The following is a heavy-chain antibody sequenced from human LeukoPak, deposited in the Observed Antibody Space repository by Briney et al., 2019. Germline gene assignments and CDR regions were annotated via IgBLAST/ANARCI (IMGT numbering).Heavy chain of an antibody. J-gene: IGHJ5*02. CDR3: AKGARGDTVTSIVGLNWFDP. CDR2: ISYDGRHK. V-gene: IGHV3-30*18. D-gene: IGHD4-17*01. Sequence: GGSLRLSCAASGITFRSYGMHWVRQAPGKRLEGWAVISYDGRHKYYAHTVKGRYSISRDNSQNTLYLKMTSLRADDTAVYYCAKGARGDTVTSIVGLNWFDPWGQGTLVTVSS. CDR1: GITFRSYG.